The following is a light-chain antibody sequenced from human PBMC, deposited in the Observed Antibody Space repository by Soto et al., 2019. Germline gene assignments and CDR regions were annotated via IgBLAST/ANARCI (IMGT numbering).Light chain of an antibody. Sequence: DIQMTQSPSTLSASVGDRVTITCRASQSISSWLAWYQQKPGKAPKLLIYKASSLESGVPSRFSGSGSGTAFTLTISSLQPDDFATYYCQQYNSHRRTFGQGTKVEIK. V-gene: IGKV1-5*03. J-gene: IGKJ1*01. CDR3: QQYNSHRRT. CDR2: KAS. CDR1: QSISSW.